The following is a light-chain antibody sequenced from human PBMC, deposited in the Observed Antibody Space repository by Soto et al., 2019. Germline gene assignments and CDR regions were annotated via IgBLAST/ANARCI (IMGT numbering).Light chain of an antibody. CDR3: ATWDDSLNGRV. CDR2: SNN. J-gene: IGLJ2*01. Sequence: QSVVTQPPSASGTPGQRVTISCSGSSSNIGSNTVKWYQHLPGTAPKILIYSNNQRPSGVSDRFSGSKSGTSASLAISGLQSEDEAEYYCATWDDSLNGRVFGGGTKLTVL. V-gene: IGLV1-44*01. CDR1: SSNIGSNT.